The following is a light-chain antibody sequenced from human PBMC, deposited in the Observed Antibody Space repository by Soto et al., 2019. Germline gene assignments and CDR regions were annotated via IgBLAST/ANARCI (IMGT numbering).Light chain of an antibody. CDR2: GAS. V-gene: IGKV3-15*01. J-gene: IGKJ1*01. CDR1: QSISSN. CDR3: QQYNSWTPWT. Sequence: EIVMTQSPATLSVSPGERATLSCRARQSISSNLAWYQHKPGQAPRLLIYGASTRATGIPARFRGSGSGTEFTLTISSLQSEDFAVYYCQQYNSWTPWTFGQGTKVEIK.